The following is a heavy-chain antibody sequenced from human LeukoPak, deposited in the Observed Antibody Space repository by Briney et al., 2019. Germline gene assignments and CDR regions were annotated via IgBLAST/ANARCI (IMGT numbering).Heavy chain of an antibody. CDR3: ARLCMELWLVTHFDY. V-gene: IGHV5-51*01. CDR2: IYPGDSDT. D-gene: IGHD6-19*01. Sequence: GESLKISCKGSGYSFTSYWIGWVRQMPGKGLEWMGIIYPGDSDTRYSPSFQGQVTISADKSISTAYLQWSSLKASDTAIYYCARLCMELWLVTHFDYWGQGTLVTVSS. CDR1: GYSFTSYW. J-gene: IGHJ4*02.